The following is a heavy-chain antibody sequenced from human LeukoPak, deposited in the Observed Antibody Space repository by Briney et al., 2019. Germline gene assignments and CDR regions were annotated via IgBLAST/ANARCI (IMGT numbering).Heavy chain of an antibody. V-gene: IGHV3-23*01. J-gene: IGHJ4*02. CDR2: ISGSGGST. D-gene: IGHD3-22*01. CDR3: AKFVHYYDSSGSDY. Sequence: GGSLGLSCAASGFTFSSYAMSWVRQAPGKGLEWVSAISGSGGSTYYADSVKGRFTISRDNSKNTLYLQMNSLRAEDTAVYYCAKFVHYYDSSGSDYWGQGTLVTVSS. CDR1: GFTFSSYA.